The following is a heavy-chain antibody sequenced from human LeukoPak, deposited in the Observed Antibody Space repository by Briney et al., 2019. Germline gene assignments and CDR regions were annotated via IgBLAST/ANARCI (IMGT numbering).Heavy chain of an antibody. J-gene: IGHJ4*02. Sequence: ASVKVSCKASGYTFASYAVHWVRQAPGQRPEWMGWINAGNGNTKYSQKLQGRLTINRDTSASTAYMGLSSLRSEDTAVYYCAACFWSGYYFDYWGQGTLVTVSS. CDR3: AACFWSGYYFDY. CDR1: GYTFASYA. CDR2: INAGNGNT. V-gene: IGHV1-3*01. D-gene: IGHD3-3*01.